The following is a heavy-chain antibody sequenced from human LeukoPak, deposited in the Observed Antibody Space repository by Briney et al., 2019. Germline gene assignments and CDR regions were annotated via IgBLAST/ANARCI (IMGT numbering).Heavy chain of an antibody. CDR2: IYYSGST. Sequence: SETLSLTCTVSGGSVSSRSYSWSWIRRPPGKGLEWIGYIYYSGSTNYSPSLKSRVTISVDTSKNQFSLKLSSVTAADTAVFYCARGFYDVLTGYPYYFDYWGQGILVTVSS. V-gene: IGHV4-61*01. CDR1: GGSVSSRSYS. J-gene: IGHJ4*02. CDR3: ARGFYDVLTGYPYYFDY. D-gene: IGHD3-9*01.